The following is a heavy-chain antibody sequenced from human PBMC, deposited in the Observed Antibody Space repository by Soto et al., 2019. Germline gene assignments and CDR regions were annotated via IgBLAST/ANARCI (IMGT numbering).Heavy chain of an antibody. CDR3: ARGYYDILTDCFDDY. J-gene: IGHJ4*02. CDR2: ISAYNGNT. CDR1: GYTFTSYG. D-gene: IGHD3-9*01. V-gene: IGHV1-18*01. Sequence: ASVKVSCKASGYTFTSYGISWVRQAPGQGLEWMGWISAYNGNTNYAQKLQGRVTMTTDTSTSTAYMELRSLRSDDTAVYYCARGYYDILTDCFDDYWGQGTLVTVSS.